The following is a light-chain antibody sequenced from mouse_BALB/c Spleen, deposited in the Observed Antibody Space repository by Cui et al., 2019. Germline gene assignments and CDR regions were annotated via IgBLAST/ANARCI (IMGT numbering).Light chain of an antibody. CDR2: KVS. J-gene: IGKJ1*01. CDR1: QSLVHSNGNTY. V-gene: IGKV1-110*01. Sequence: DVVMTQTPLSLPVSLGDQASISCRSSQSLVHSNGNTYLHWYLQKPGQSPKLLLYKVSNRFSGVPARFSGSGSGTDLTLKISRGEAEDQGGYFCSQSTHVPPWTFGGGTKLEIK. CDR3: SQSTHVPPWT.